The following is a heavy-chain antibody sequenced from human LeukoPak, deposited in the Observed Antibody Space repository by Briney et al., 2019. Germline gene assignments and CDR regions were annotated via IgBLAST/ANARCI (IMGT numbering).Heavy chain of an antibody. CDR1: GFTVSSNY. CDR3: ARALIVVVPAARSAFDI. CDR2: IYSGGST. V-gene: IGHV3-66*01. J-gene: IGHJ3*02. Sequence: GGSLRLSCAASGFTVSSNYMSWVRQAPGKGLEWVSVIYSGGSTYYAGSVKGRFTISRDNSKNTLYLQMNSLRAEDTAVYYCARALIVVVPAARSAFDIWGQGTMVTVSS. D-gene: IGHD2-2*01.